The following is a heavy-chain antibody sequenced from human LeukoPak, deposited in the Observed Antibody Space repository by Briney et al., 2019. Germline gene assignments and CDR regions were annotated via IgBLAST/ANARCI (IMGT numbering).Heavy chain of an antibody. CDR1: GFTFSSYA. Sequence: GGSLRLSCVASGFTFSSYAMSWVRQAPGKGLEWVSAISGSGGSTYYAESVKGRFTISRDNSKNTLYLQMNSLRAEDTAVYYCAKDDHGGSGWRDYFDYWGKGTLVTVSS. V-gene: IGHV3-23*01. CDR3: AKDDHGGSGWRDYFDY. J-gene: IGHJ4*02. CDR2: ISGSGGST. D-gene: IGHD6-19*01.